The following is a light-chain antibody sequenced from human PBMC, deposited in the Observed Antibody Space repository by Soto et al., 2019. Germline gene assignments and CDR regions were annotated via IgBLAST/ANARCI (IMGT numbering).Light chain of an antibody. CDR1: SSNIGSNY. CDR3: AAWDDSLSAV. J-gene: IGLJ3*02. V-gene: IGLV1-47*01. CDR2: RNN. Sequence: QSVMTQPPSASGTPGQRGTISCSGSSSNIGSNYVYWYQQLPGTAPRLLIYRNNQRPSGVPDRFSGSKSGTSASLAISGLRSEDEADYYCAAWDDSLSAVFGGGTKLTVL.